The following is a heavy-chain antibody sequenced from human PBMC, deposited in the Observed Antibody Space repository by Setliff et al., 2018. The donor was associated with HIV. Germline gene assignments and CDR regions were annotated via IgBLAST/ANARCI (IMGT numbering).Heavy chain of an antibody. CDR1: GYTFASSD. Sequence: EASVKVSCKASGYTFASSDINWVRQATGQGLEWMGWMNPNSGNTGYAQKFQGRVTMTRDTSISTAYMELSSLRSDDTAVYYCAKGAWYSSGWYSSSYMDVWGKGITVTVSS. CDR2: MNPNSGNT. J-gene: IGHJ6*03. D-gene: IGHD6-19*01. V-gene: IGHV1-8*02. CDR3: AKGAWYSSGWYSSSYMDV.